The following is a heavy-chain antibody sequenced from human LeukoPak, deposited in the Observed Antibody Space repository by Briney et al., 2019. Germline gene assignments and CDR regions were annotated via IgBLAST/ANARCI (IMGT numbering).Heavy chain of an antibody. J-gene: IGHJ4*02. V-gene: IGHV1-24*01. CDR3: AAGRPYSLLDY. CDR1: GSILTELS. Sequence: GASVKVSCAVSGSILTELSLYWVRQAPGKGLEWMGGFDVIDAKTFYAQKFQGRVTMTEDSSTDTAYMELSSLRSDDTAFYYCAAGRPYSLLDYWGQGTLLTVSS. D-gene: IGHD5-18*01. CDR2: FDVIDAKT.